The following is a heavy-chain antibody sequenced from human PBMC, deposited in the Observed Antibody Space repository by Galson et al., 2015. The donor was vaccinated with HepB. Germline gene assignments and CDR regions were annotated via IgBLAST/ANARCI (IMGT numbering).Heavy chain of an antibody. Sequence: QSGAEVKKPGESLKISCKGSGYSFTSYWIGWVRQMPGKGLEWMGIIYPGDSDTRYSPSFQGQVTISADKSISTAYMELGSLRSDDTTVYYCARDVMYRFDQWGQRTLVTVSS. CDR3: ARDVMYRFDQ. J-gene: IGHJ4*02. D-gene: IGHD2-2*01. V-gene: IGHV5-51*03. CDR2: IYPGDSDT. CDR1: GYSFTSYW.